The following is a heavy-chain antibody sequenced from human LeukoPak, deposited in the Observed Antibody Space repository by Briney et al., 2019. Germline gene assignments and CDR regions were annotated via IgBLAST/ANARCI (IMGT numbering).Heavy chain of an antibody. J-gene: IGHJ5*02. D-gene: IGHD3-10*01. V-gene: IGHV3-13*01. CDR1: GFTVSSYA. CDR2: LGIAGDT. CDR3: ARDSYQDYYGRFDP. Sequence: GGSLRLSCAASGFTVSSYAMHWVRQPIGKGLEWVSALGIAGDTFYPGSVKGRFTISRENAKNSLYLQMNSLRAEDTAMYYCARDSYQDYYGRFDPWGQGTLVIVSS.